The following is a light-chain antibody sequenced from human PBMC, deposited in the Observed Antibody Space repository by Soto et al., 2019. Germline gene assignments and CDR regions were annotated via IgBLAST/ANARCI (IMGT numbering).Light chain of an antibody. CDR1: SSDIVCYTY. CDR3: SSYSRSGTYV. CDR2: DVI. J-gene: IGLJ1*01. Sequence: QSALTQPACVSGSPGQSITISCTGTSSDIVCYTYVSWYQQHPGKAPELMLYDVINRPSGVSNRFSGSKSGNTASLTISGLQAEDEAAYYCSSYSRSGTYVFGTGTKVTVL. V-gene: IGLV2-14*03.